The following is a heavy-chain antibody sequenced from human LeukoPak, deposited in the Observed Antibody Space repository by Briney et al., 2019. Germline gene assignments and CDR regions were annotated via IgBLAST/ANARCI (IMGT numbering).Heavy chain of an antibody. CDR1: GGSISSYD. CDR3: ASVGIYSPGIYYYYTDV. J-gene: IGHJ6*03. D-gene: IGHD1-26*01. CDR2: IYYSGST. V-gene: IGHV4-59*01. Sequence: SGTLCLTCTVSGGSISSYDWSWIRQPPGKGLEWIGDIYYSGSTNYNPSLKSRVTISVDTSKNQFSLKLSSVTAADTAVYYCASVGIYSPGIYYYYTDVWAKGTTVTVSS.